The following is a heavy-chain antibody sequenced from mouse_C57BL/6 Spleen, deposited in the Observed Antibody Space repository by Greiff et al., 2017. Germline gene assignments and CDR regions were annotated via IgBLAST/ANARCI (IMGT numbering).Heavy chain of an antibody. CDR3: ARGYGSSWWFAD. D-gene: IGHD1-1*01. CDR2: IDPEAGET. CDR1: GFNIKDYY. J-gene: IGHJ3*01. V-gene: IGHV14-2*01. Sequence: EVQLQQSGAELVKPGASVKLSCTASGFNIKDYYMHWVKQRTEQGLEWIGRIDPEAGETKYAPTFQGKATITADTSSNTAYLQLSSLTSEDSAVYYCARGYGSSWWFADWGQGTLVTVSA.